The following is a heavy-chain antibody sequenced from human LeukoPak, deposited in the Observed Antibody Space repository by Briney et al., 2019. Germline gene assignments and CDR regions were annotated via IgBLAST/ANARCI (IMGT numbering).Heavy chain of an antibody. J-gene: IGHJ4*02. D-gene: IGHD6-6*01. CDR3: TTWAYTRSSSN. V-gene: IGHV3-15*01. CDR1: GFTFSSYA. CDR2: IKSKTDGGTV. Sequence: GGSLRLSCAASGFTFSSYAMNWVRHAPGKGLEWVGRIKSKTDGGTVDYAAPVKGRFTISRDDSKNTLYLQMNSLKTEDTAIYYCTTWAYTRSSSNWGQGTLVTVSS.